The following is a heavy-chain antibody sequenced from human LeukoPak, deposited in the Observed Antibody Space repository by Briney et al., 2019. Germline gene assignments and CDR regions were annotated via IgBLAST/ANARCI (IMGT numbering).Heavy chain of an antibody. D-gene: IGHD3-22*01. V-gene: IGHV3-30*18. CDR1: GFTFSSYG. CDR3: AKDQVNYDSSGPLDY. CDR2: ISYDGSNK. J-gene: IGHJ4*02. Sequence: GGSLRLSCAASGFTFSSYGMHWVRQAPGKGLEWAAVISYDGSNKYYADSVKGRFTISRDNSKNTLYLQMNSLRAEDTAVYYCAKDQVNYDSSGPLDYWGQGTLVTVSS.